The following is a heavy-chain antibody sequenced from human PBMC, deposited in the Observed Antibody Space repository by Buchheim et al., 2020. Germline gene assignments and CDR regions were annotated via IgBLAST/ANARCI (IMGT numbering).Heavy chain of an antibody. CDR1: GFTFSSYW. J-gene: IGHJ4*02. V-gene: IGHV3-74*01. CDR2: IIDDGSST. D-gene: IGHD5-12*01. CDR3: ASGGYVGDY. Sequence: EVQLVESGGGLVQPGGSLRLSCAASGFTFSSYWMHWVRQAPGKGLVWVSCIIDDGSSTTYADSVKGRLTVSRDNARNMLYLQMNSLRAEDTAVYYCASGGYVGDYWGQGTL.